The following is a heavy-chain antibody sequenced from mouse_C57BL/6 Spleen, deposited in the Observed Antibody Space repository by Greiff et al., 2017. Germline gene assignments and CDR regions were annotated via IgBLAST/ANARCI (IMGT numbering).Heavy chain of an antibody. Sequence: VQLQQPGAELVKPGASVKLSCKASGYTFTSYWMHWVKQRPGQGLEWIGMIHPNSGSTNYNEKFKSKATLTVDKSSSTAYIQLSSLTSEESAVYYCAREGNDYNDYWGQGTTLTVSS. CDR3: AREGNDYNDY. V-gene: IGHV1-64*01. D-gene: IGHD2-4*01. CDR1: GYTFTSYW. J-gene: IGHJ2*01. CDR2: IHPNSGST.